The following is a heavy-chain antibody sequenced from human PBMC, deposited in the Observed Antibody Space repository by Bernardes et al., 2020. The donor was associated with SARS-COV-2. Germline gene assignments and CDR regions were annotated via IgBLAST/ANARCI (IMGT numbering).Heavy chain of an antibody. V-gene: IGHV3-66*01. Sequence: GGSLRLSCAASKFTVSDNYMSWVRQAPGKGLEWVSVIYRGGSTYYADPVKGRFTISRDNSKNTLYLQMNSLRAEDTAVYYCARGSPVSDAFDIWGQGTMVTVSS. J-gene: IGHJ3*02. CDR2: IYRGGST. CDR1: KFTVSDNY. CDR3: ARGSPVSDAFDI.